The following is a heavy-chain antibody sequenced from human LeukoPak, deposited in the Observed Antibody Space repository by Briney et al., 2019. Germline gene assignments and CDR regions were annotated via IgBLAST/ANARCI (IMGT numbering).Heavy chain of an antibody. CDR3: ARDQVLRYFDWYPRGNAFDI. CDR2: IYTSGST. CDR1: GGSISSSSYY. Sequence: SETLSLTCTVSGGSISSSSYYWGWIRQPAGKGLEWIGRIYTSGSTNYNPSLKSRVTMSVDTSKNQFSLKLSSVTAADTAVYYCARDQVLRYFDWYPRGNAFDIWGQGTMVTVSS. D-gene: IGHD3-9*01. J-gene: IGHJ3*02. V-gene: IGHV4-61*02.